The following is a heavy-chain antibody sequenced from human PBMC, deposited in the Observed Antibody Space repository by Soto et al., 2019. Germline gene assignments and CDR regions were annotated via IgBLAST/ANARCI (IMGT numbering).Heavy chain of an antibody. D-gene: IGHD6-13*01. CDR2: IYYSGST. V-gene: IGHV4-31*03. J-gene: IGHJ4*02. CDR3: ARESSRWSFDY. CDR1: GGSISSGGYY. Sequence: QVQLQESGPGLVKPSQTLSLTCTVSGGSISSGGYYWSWIRQHPGKGLEWIGYIYYSGSTYYNPSLKSRVNISVDTSKNQVSLKLSSVTAADTAVYYCARESSRWSFDYWGQGTLVTVSS.